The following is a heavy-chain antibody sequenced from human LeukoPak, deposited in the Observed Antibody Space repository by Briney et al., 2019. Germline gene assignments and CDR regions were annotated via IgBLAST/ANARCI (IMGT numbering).Heavy chain of an antibody. CDR3: ARMLTVAGTPSNWFDP. V-gene: IGHV1-69*13. Sequence: GASVKLSCKASGGTFSSYAISWVRQAPGQGLEWMGGIIPIFGTANYAQKFQGRVTITADESTSTAYMELSSLRSEDTAVYYCARMLTVAGTPSNWFDPWGQGTLVTVSS. J-gene: IGHJ5*02. D-gene: IGHD6-19*01. CDR1: GGTFSSYA. CDR2: IIPIFGTA.